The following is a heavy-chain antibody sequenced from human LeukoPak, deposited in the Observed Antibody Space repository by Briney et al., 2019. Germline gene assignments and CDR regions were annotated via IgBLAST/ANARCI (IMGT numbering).Heavy chain of an antibody. J-gene: IGHJ6*04. CDR1: GGSISSGGYY. CDR3: ASALNGAMVRGRYYYYYGMDV. Sequence: SETLSLTCTVSGGSISSGGYYWRWIRQHPGKGLEWIGYIYYSGSTYYNPSLKSRVTISVDTSKNQFSLKLSSVTAADTAVYYCASALNGAMVRGRYYYYYGMDVWGKGTTVTVSS. D-gene: IGHD3-10*01. V-gene: IGHV4-31*03. CDR2: IYYSGST.